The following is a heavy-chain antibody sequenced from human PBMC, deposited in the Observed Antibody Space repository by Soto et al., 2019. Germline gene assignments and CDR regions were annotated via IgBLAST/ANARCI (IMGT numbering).Heavy chain of an antibody. D-gene: IGHD3-10*01. J-gene: IGHJ5*02. CDR1: GGSISSGGYS. CDR3: ARGRPRRGVWFDP. CDR2: IYHSGST. Sequence: SETLSLTCAVSGGSISSGGYSWSWIRQPPGKGLEWIGYIYHSGSTYYNPSLKSRVTISVDRSKNQFSLKLSSVTAADTAVYYCARGRPRRGVWFDPWGQGTLVTVSS. V-gene: IGHV4-30-2*01.